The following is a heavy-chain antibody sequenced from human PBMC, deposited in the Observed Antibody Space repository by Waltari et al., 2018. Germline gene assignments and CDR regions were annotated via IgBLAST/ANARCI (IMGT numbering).Heavy chain of an antibody. V-gene: IGHV3-33*01. Sequence: QVQLVESGGGVVQPGRSLRLSCAASGFTCSSYGMPWVRPAPGKGLEWVAVIWYDGSNKYYADSVKGRFTISRDNSKNTLYLQMNSLRAEDTAVYYCARDRTGTRTRGSYGMDVWGQGTTVTVSS. CDR1: GFTCSSYG. CDR2: IWYDGSNK. D-gene: IGHD1-1*01. J-gene: IGHJ6*02. CDR3: ARDRTGTRTRGSYGMDV.